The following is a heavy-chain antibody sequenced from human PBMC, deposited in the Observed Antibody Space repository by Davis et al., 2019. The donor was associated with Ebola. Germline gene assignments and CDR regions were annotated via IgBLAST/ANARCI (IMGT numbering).Heavy chain of an antibody. CDR1: GGTFSSYT. V-gene: IGHV1-69*04. Sequence: SVKVSCKASGGTFSSYTISWVRQAPGQGLEWMGRIIPILGIANYAQKFQGRVTITAGKSTSTAYMELSSLRSEDTAVYYCTRDQGYMLIYYWGQGTLVTVSS. J-gene: IGHJ4*02. CDR2: IIPILGIA. CDR3: TRDQGYMLIYY. D-gene: IGHD3-16*01.